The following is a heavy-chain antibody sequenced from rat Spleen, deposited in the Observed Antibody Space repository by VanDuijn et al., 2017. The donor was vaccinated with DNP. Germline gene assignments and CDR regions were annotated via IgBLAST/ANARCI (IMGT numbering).Heavy chain of an antibody. CDR2: ISPDGTTT. CDR1: GFSFHDSW. Sequence: EVSLVESGGGLVQPGRSLKLSCAASGFSFHDSWMGWVRQAPGKGLEWIGEISPDGTTTTYISLLKEKITISRDNAQNILYLQMSRLGSEDTAIYFCARASILRLFDYWGQGVTVTVSS. J-gene: IGHJ2*01. V-gene: IGHV4-2*01. CDR3: ARASILRLFDY.